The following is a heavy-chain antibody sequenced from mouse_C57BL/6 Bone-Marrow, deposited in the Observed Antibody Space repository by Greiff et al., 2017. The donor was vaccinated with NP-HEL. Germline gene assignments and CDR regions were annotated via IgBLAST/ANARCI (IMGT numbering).Heavy chain of an antibody. CDR2: INPYNGGT. CDR3: ARYYYGSSPFDY. V-gene: IGHV1-19*01. Sequence: EVQLQQSGPVLVKPGASVKMSCKASGYTFTDYYMNWVKQSHGKSLEWIGVINPYNGGTSYNQKFKGKAKLTVDKSSSTAYMALNSLTSEDSAVYYGARYYYGSSPFDYWGQGTTLTVSS. D-gene: IGHD1-1*01. CDR1: GYTFTDYY. J-gene: IGHJ2*01.